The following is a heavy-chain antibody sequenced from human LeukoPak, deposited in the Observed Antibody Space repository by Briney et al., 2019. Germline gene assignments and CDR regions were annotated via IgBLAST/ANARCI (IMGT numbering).Heavy chain of an antibody. CDR2: IKEDGSEK. CDR1: GFTFSHYW. J-gene: IGHJ4*02. Sequence: GGSLRLSCAPSGFTFSHYWMSWVRQAPGKGLEWVANIKEDGSEKYYVDSVKGRFTISRDNAKNSLYLQMNSLRAEDTAVYYCARKTDSTLFDYWGQGTLVTVSS. CDR3: ARKTDSTLFDY. D-gene: IGHD2-2*01. V-gene: IGHV3-7*01.